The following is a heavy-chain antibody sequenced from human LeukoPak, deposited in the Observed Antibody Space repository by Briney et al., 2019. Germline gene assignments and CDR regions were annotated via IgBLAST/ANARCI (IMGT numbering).Heavy chain of an antibody. J-gene: IGHJ3*02. CDR1: GFTFYDYA. D-gene: IGHD3-22*01. CDR2: ISWNSGSI. Sequence: PGGSLRLSCAASGFTFYDYAMHWVRQAPGKGLEWVSGISWNSGSIGYGDSVKGRFTISSDNAKNSLYLQMNSLRAEDTALYYCAKGLFTMIVGAFDIWGQGTMVTVSS. V-gene: IGHV3-9*01. CDR3: AKGLFTMIVGAFDI.